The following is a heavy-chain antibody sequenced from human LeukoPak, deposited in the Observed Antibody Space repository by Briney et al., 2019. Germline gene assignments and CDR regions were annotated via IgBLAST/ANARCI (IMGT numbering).Heavy chain of an antibody. CDR3: ERLQRGYCSGGSCYSRYYYYYMDV. D-gene: IGHD2-15*01. Sequence: PSETLSLTCAVYGGSFSGYYWSWIRQPPGKGLEWIGEINHSGSTNYNPSLKSRVTISVDTSKNQFSLKLSSVTAADTAVYYCERLQRGYCSGGSCYSRYYYYYMDVWGKGTTVTVSS. V-gene: IGHV4-34*01. J-gene: IGHJ6*03. CDR1: GGSFSGYY. CDR2: INHSGST.